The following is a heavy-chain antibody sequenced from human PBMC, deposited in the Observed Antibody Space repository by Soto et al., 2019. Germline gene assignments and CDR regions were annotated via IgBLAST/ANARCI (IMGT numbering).Heavy chain of an antibody. CDR2: ISYDGSNK. J-gene: IGHJ4*02. CDR1: GFTFSSYA. V-gene: IGHV3-30-3*01. Sequence: QVQLVESGGGVVQPGRSLRLSWAASGFTFSSYAMHWVRRAQGKGLEWVAVISYDGSNKYYADSVKGRFTISRDNSKNTLYLQMNSLRAEDTAVYYCARVWGAGGYSYGWVFDYWGQGTLVTVSS. D-gene: IGHD5-18*01. CDR3: ARVWGAGGYSYGWVFDY.